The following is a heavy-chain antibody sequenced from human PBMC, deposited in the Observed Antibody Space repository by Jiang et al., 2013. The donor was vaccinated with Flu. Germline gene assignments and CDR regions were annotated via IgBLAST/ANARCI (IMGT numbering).Heavy chain of an antibody. J-gene: IGHJ4*02. D-gene: IGHD3-10*01. CDR3: ARTIPHYSSDYFDY. CDR2: IDYDDEK. CDR1: GFSLRSTGMR. V-gene: IGHV2-70*04. Sequence: KPTQTLTLTCTFSGFSLRSTGMRVSWIRQPPGKALEWLARIDYDDEKAYSASLKTRLTISEGASTNQVVLTMTNMDPVDTATYYCARTIPHYSSDYFDYWGQGTLVTVSS.